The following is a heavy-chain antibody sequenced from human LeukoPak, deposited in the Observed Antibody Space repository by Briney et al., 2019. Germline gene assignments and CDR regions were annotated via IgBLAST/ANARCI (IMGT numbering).Heavy chain of an antibody. J-gene: IGHJ4*02. CDR2: IIPILGIA. CDR3: ARDLGSGSYLEYYSHY. CDR1: GGTFSSYA. V-gene: IGHV1-69*04. D-gene: IGHD3-10*01. Sequence: SVKVSCKASGGTFSSYAISWVRQAPGQGLEWMGRIIPILGIANYAQKFQGRVTITADKSTSTAYMELSSLRSEDMAVYYCARDLGSGSYLEYYSHYWGQGTLVTVSS.